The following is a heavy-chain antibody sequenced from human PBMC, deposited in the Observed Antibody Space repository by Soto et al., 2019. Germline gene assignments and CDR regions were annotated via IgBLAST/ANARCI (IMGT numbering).Heavy chain of an antibody. V-gene: IGHV2-5*02. CDR2: IYWDDDK. J-gene: IGHJ4*02. D-gene: IGHD5-12*01. CDR1: GFSLSTSGVG. CDR3: ALNSWVRGYDYDY. Sequence: QITLKESGPTLVKPTQTLTLTCTFSGFSLSTSGVGVGWIRQPPGKALEWLALIYWDDDKRYSPSLKSRLTITKDTTKNQVHLTTTNMDPVDTASDYCALNSWVRGYDYDYLGQGTLVPVSS.